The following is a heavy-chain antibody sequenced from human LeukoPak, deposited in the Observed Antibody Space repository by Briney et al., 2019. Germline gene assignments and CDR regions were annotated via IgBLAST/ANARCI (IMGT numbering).Heavy chain of an antibody. Sequence: GGSLRLSCAASGFTFSSYSMNWVRQAPGKGLEWVSSISSSSSYIHYADSAKGRFTFSRDNAKNSLYLQMNSLRSDDTAVYYCARAAGWVARLHFDYWGQGTLVTVSS. CDR3: ARAAGWVARLHFDY. V-gene: IGHV3-21*04. CDR1: GFTFSSYS. D-gene: IGHD2-15*01. J-gene: IGHJ4*02. CDR2: ISSSSSYI.